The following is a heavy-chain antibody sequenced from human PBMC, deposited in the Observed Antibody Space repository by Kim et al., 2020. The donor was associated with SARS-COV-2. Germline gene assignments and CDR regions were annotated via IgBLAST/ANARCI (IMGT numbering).Heavy chain of an antibody. V-gene: IGHV6-1*01. D-gene: IGHD3-10*01. Sequence: VSVKSRITISPDTSKNQFSLQLNSVTPEDTAVYYCARDSLQGNGGSYFDYWGQGTLVTVSS. CDR3: ARDSLQGNGGSYFDY. J-gene: IGHJ4*02.